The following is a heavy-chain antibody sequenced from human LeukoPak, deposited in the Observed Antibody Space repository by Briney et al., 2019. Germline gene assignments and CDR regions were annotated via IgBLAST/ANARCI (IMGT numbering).Heavy chain of an antibody. Sequence: ETSLRLSCAASGFTFSDSYMHWVRQASGKGLEWVGLIRTKTRNYAATYAESVKGRFTISRDDSKNTAYLQMNSLKMEDTAVYYCTRQNCTGGSCSYVDCWGQGTLVTVSS. CDR2: IRTKTRNYAA. J-gene: IGHJ4*02. CDR3: TRQNCTGGSCSYVDC. V-gene: IGHV3-73*01. D-gene: IGHD2-8*02. CDR1: GFTFSDSY.